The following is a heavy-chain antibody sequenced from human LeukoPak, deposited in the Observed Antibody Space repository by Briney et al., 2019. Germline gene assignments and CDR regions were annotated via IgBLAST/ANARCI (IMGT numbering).Heavy chain of an antibody. J-gene: IGHJ5*02. CDR2: INHSGST. CDR3: ARRQYDSPFDP. D-gene: IGHD4-11*01. Sequence: SETLSLTCAVYGGSFSGYYWSWIRQPPGKGLEWIGEINHSGSTNYNPSLKSRVTISIDTSKKQFSLKLSSVTAADTAVYYCARRQYDSPFDPWGQGTLVTVSS. CDR1: GGSFSGYY. V-gene: IGHV4-34*01.